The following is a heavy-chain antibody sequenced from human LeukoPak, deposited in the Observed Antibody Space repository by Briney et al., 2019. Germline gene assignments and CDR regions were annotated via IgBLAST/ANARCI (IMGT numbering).Heavy chain of an antibody. V-gene: IGHV1-69*05. Sequence: VASVKVSCKASGGTFSSYAISWVRQAPGQGLEWMGGIIPIFGTANYAQKFQGRVTITTDESTSTAYMELSSLRSEDTAVYYCARAHYYDSSGYEYFDYWGQGTLVTVSS. D-gene: IGHD3-22*01. CDR1: GGTFSSYA. CDR2: IIPIFGTA. J-gene: IGHJ4*02. CDR3: ARAHYYDSSGYEYFDY.